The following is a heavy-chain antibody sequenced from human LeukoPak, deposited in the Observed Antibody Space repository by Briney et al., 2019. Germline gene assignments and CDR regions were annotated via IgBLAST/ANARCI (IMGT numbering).Heavy chain of an antibody. CDR2: INHSGST. CDR1: GESFKAYY. J-gene: IGHJ4*02. V-gene: IGHV4-34*01. CDR3: ASSGIAVTGPAYYFHY. Sequence: PSETLSLTCASYGESFKAYYWNWIRQSPGKGLEWIGEINHSGSTKYNPALKSRVTISVDASMSQFSLTLTSVTAADSAVYYCASSGIAVTGPAYYFHYRGQGTLVTVPS. D-gene: IGHD6-19*01.